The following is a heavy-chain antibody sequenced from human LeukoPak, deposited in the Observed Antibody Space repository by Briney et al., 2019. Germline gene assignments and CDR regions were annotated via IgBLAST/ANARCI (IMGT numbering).Heavy chain of an antibody. V-gene: IGHV3-23*01. CDR3: AKDDAWLRFGE. J-gene: IGHJ4*02. CDR1: GFTFSNHG. Sequence: GGTLRLSCAASGFTFSNHGMNWVRQAPGKGLEWVSGISPSGDITYYADSVKGRFTISRDNSKNTLYLEVMSVTAEDTAVYYCAKDDAWLRFGEWSQGTLVTVSS. D-gene: IGHD3-10*01. CDR2: ISPSGDIT.